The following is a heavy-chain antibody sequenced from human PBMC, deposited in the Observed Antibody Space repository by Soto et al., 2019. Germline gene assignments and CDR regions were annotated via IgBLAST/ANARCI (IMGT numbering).Heavy chain of an antibody. CDR2: IYYSGST. CDR3: ARGVATIGP. D-gene: IGHD5-12*01. J-gene: IGHJ5*02. CDR1: GDSISSYY. Sequence: PSETLSLTCSVSGDSISSYYWSWIRQPPGKGLEWIGYIYYSGSTNYNPSYKSRVTISVDTPKNQFSLKRTSVTAADTAVYYCARGVATIGPWGQGTLVTVSS. V-gene: IGHV4-59*01.